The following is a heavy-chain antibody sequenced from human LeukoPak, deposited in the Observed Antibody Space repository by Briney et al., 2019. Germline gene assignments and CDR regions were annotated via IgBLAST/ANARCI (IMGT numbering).Heavy chain of an antibody. CDR3: AAVVPAAMGPFDY. V-gene: IGHV1-2*02. J-gene: IGHJ4*02. CDR1: GYTFTGYY. CDR2: INPNSGGT. Sequence: ASVKVSCKASGYTFTGYYMHWVRQAPGQGLEWMGWINPNSGGTNYALKFQGRVTMTRDTSISTAYMELSRLRSDDTAVYYCAAVVPAAMGPFDYWGQGALVTVSS. D-gene: IGHD2-2*01.